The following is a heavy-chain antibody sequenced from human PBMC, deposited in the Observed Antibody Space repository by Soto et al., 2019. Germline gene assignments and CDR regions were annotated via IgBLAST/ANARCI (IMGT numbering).Heavy chain of an antibody. J-gene: IGHJ3*01. CDR3: TTDRPFTGGGVIAT. CDR2: IKSKRGGGTT. Sequence: EVQLVESGGGLVKPGGSLRLSCAASGLTFSNLWMTWVRQAPGKAPEWVGSIKSKRGGGTTDYAAPVNGRYTISRDDSKSTVYLQMTSLKIEDTAVYYCTTDRPFTGGGVIATWGQGTMVTVSS. CDR1: GLTFSNLW. D-gene: IGHD3-16*01. V-gene: IGHV3-15*01.